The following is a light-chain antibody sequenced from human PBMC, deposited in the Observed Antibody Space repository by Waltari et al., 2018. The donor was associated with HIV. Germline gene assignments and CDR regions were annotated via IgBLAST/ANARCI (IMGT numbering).Light chain of an antibody. CDR3: QQYYSSPYT. V-gene: IGKV4-1*01. J-gene: IGKJ2*01. CDR2: WAS. Sequence: DIVMTQSPDSLAVSLGERATINCKSSQSVLYNSNNKTYLAWHQQKPGQPPKLLIYWASTRESGVPDRFSGSGSGTQFTLTISSLQAEDVSVYYCQQYYSSPYTFGQGTKLEIK. CDR1: QSVLYNSNNKTY.